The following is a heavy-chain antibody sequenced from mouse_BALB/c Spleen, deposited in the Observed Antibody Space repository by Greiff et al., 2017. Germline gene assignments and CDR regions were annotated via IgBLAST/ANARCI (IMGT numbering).Heavy chain of an antibody. J-gene: IGHJ4*01. D-gene: IGHD1-2*01. CDR3: ARDFTTATGDYAMDY. V-gene: IGHV5-6-3*01. CDR1: GFTFSSYG. CDR2: INSNGGST. Sequence: EVQLVESGGGLVKPGGSLKLSCAASGFTFSSYGMSWVRQTPDKRLELVATINSNGGSTYYPDSVKGRFTISRDNAKNTLYLQMSSLKSEDTAMYYCARDFTTATGDYAMDYWGQGTSVTVSS.